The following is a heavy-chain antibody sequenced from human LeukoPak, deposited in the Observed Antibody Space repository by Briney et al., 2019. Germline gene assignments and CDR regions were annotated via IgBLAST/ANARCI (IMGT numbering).Heavy chain of an antibody. Sequence: GGSLRLSCTASGFTFGDYAMSWVRQAPGKGLEWVGFIRSEAYGGTTEYAASVKGRLTISRDDSKSIAYLQMNSLKTEDTAVYYCTSGTTVTTGRYYYGMDVWGKGTTVTVSS. J-gene: IGHJ6*04. CDR3: TSGTTVTTGRYYYGMDV. CDR2: IRSEAYGGTT. V-gene: IGHV3-49*04. D-gene: IGHD4-17*01. CDR1: GFTFGDYA.